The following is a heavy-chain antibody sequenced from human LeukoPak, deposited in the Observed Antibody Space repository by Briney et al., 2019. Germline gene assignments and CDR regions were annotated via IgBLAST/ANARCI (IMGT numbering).Heavy chain of an antibody. CDR1: GFTFSTYV. D-gene: IGHD1-26*01. CDR3: AKLVRPTKDDDF. CDR2: IGVGGST. Sequence: PGGSLRLSCAASGFTFSTYVMSWVRQAPGKGLEWVSSIGVGGSTYYADSVKGRFTISRDNSKNALYLQMNSLRAEDTAVYYCAKLVRPTKDDDFWGQGTLVTVSS. V-gene: IGHV3-23*01. J-gene: IGHJ4*02.